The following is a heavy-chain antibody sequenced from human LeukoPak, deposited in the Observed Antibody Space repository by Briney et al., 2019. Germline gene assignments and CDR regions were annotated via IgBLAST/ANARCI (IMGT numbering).Heavy chain of an antibody. CDR1: EFTFSSYA. CDR3: ASARGPYYYHHMDV. Sequence: GGSLRLSCAAYEFTFSSYAMHWVRQAPGKGLEGVAVISYDGGSKYYADSVKGRFAISRDNSKNTLYLQMNSLRAEDTAVFYCASARGPYYYHHMDVWGQGTTVTVSS. CDR2: ISYDGGSK. V-gene: IGHV3-30*09. J-gene: IGHJ6*02. D-gene: IGHD3-10*01.